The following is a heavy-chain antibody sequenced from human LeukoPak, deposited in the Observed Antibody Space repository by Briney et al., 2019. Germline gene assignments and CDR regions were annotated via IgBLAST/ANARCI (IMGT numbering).Heavy chain of an antibody. CDR2: IYYTGST. CDR1: GGSVSTYY. CDR3: AGMRITTPTVRTLDY. J-gene: IGHJ4*02. V-gene: IGHV4-59*02. D-gene: IGHD1-14*01. Sequence: PSETLSLTCTVSGGSVSTYYWTWIRQPPGKGLEWIGFIYYTGSTNYNPSLKSRVTISVDTSKNQFSLKLSSVTAADTAVYYCAGMRITTPTVRTLDYWGQGTLVTVSS.